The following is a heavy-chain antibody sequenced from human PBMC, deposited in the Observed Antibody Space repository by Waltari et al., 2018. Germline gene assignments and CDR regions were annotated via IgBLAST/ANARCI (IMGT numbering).Heavy chain of an antibody. D-gene: IGHD3-22*01. CDR2: ISGSGGST. Sequence: EVQLLESGGGLVQPGGSLRLSCAASGFTFSSYAMSWVRQAPGKGLEWVSAISGSGGSTCYADSGKGRFTISRDNSKHTLYLEMNSLRAEDTAVYYCAKVKPPYYYDSSGYYGGYYFDYWGQGTLVTVSS. J-gene: IGHJ4*02. CDR3: AKVKPPYYYDSSGYYGGYYFDY. V-gene: IGHV3-23*01. CDR1: GFTFSSYA.